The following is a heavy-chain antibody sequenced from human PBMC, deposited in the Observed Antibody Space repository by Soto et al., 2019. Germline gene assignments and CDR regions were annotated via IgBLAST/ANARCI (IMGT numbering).Heavy chain of an antibody. CDR1: GGSISSGGYY. CDR2: IYYSGST. Sequence: QVQLQESGPGLVKPSQTLSLTCTVSGGSISSGGYYWSWIRQHTGKGLEWIGYIYYSGSTYYNPSLKSLVTISVDTSKNQFSLKLSSVTAADTAVYYCARGKGYCSSTSCYAGYYFDYWGQGTLVTVSS. V-gene: IGHV4-31*01. D-gene: IGHD2-2*01. CDR3: ARGKGYCSSTSCYAGYYFDY. J-gene: IGHJ4*02.